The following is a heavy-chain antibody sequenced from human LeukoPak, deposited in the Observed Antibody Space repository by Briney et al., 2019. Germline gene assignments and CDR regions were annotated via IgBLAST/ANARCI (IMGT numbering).Heavy chain of an antibody. CDR1: GFTFSSHS. D-gene: IGHD5-18*01. V-gene: IGHV3-21*01. CDR3: VRADAKKTAMVDY. CDR2: ISGSSSYI. Sequence: GGSLRLSCAVSGFTFSSHSMNWVRQAPGEGLEWVSAISGSSSYIYYADSVKGRFTISRDKAKNSLYLQMNNLRVEDTAVYYCVRADAKKTAMVDYWGRGTVVGVSS. J-gene: IGHJ4*02.